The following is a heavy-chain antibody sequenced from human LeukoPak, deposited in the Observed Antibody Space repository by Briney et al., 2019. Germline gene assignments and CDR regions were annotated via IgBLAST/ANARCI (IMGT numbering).Heavy chain of an antibody. J-gene: IGHJ5*02. CDR1: GYTFTGYY. Sequence: ASVKVSCKASGYTFTGYYMHWVRQAPGQGLEWMGWINPNSGGTNYAQKFQGRVTMTRDTSISTAYMELSRLRSDDTAVYYCARDPRGQQLVNWFDPWGQGTLVTVSS. V-gene: IGHV1-2*02. D-gene: IGHD6-13*01. CDR3: ARDPRGQQLVNWFDP. CDR2: INPNSGGT.